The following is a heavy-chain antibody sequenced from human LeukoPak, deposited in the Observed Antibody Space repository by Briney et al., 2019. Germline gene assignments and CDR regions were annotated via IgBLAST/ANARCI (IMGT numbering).Heavy chain of an antibody. V-gene: IGHV1-69*05. CDR2: IIPLFTTP. J-gene: IGHJ4*02. D-gene: IGHD3-16*02. CDR1: GDPFTSYV. CDR3: ARGAYDYVWGSYRPY. Sequence: SVKVSCKASGDPFTSYVLSWVRQAPGQGLEWMGGIIPLFTTPNYAQKFQGRVTITTDDSTATAYMELSRLRSDDTAVYYCARGAYDYVWGSYRPYWGQGTLVTVPS.